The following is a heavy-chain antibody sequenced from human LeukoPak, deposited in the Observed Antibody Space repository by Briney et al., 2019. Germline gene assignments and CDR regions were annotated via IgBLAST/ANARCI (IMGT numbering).Heavy chain of an antibody. Sequence: GGSLRLSCAASGFTFSSYGMHWVRQAPGKGLEWVAVISYDGSNKYYADSVKGRFTISRDNSKNTLYLQMNSLRAKDTAVYYCAKGGDILTTGYPFDYWGQGTLVTVSS. V-gene: IGHV3-30*18. CDR1: GFTFSSYG. CDR3: AKGGDILTTGYPFDY. D-gene: IGHD3-9*01. CDR2: ISYDGSNK. J-gene: IGHJ4*02.